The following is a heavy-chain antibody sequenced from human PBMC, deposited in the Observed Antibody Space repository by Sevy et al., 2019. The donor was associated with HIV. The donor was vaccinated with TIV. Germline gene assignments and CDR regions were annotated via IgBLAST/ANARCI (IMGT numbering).Heavy chain of an antibody. V-gene: IGHV3-23*01. J-gene: IGHJ4*02. Sequence: GGSLRLSCAASGFTFSSYGMHWVRQAPGKGLEWVSSIRISGGNTYYADSVKGRFTISRDNSKNTLYLQMNSLRAEDTAVYYCAKEWTQLSDWYGELDYWGQGSLVTASS. CDR3: AKEWTQLSDWYGELDY. CDR1: GFTFSSYG. CDR2: IRISGGNT. D-gene: IGHD6-19*01.